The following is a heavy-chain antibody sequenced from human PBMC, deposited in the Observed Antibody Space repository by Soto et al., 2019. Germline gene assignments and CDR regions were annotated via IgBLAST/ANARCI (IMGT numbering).Heavy chain of an antibody. CDR1: GYTFTGYY. CDR3: ARQGVAGRRVNGMGG. CDR2: INPNSGGT. D-gene: IGHD6-6*01. V-gene: IGHV1-2*04. J-gene: IGHJ6*01. Sequence: ASVKVSCKASGYTFTGYYMHWVRQAPGQGLEWMGWINPNSGGTNYAQKFQGWVTMTRDTSISTAYMELSRLRSDDTAVYYCARQGVAGRRVNGMGGLGQGNTVTVAS.